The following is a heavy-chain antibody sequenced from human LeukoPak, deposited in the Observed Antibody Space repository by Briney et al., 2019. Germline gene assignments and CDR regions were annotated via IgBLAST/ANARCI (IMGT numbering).Heavy chain of an antibody. V-gene: IGHV1-46*01. CDR3: ARVFSSSLTRAPFDY. J-gene: IGHJ4*02. Sequence: ASVKVSCKASGYTFTSYYMHWVRQAPEQGLEWMGIINPSGGSTSYAQKFQGRVTMTRDTSTSTVYMELSSLRSEDTAVYYCARVFSSSLTRAPFDYWGQGTLVTVSS. CDR1: GYTFTSYY. CDR2: INPSGGST. D-gene: IGHD6-6*01.